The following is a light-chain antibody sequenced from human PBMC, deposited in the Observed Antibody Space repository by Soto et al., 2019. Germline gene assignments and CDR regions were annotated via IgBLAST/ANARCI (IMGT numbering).Light chain of an antibody. CDR2: GAS. CDR3: QQYGSSPFT. Sequence: EIVLTQSPGTLSLSPGERATLSCRASQSVSSSYLAWYQQKPGQAPRLLIYGASSRATGIPDRFSGSGSGTCFTLTISRLEPEDLAVYYCQQYGSSPFTFAPGTKVDIK. CDR1: QSVSSSY. J-gene: IGKJ3*01. V-gene: IGKV3-20*01.